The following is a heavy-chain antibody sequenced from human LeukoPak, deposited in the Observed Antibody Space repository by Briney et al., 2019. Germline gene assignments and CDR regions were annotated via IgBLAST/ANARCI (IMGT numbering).Heavy chain of an antibody. V-gene: IGHV3-7*02. CDR3: ARAIGGASVLDFDY. Sequence: GGSLRLSCAAPGFTFSSYWMSWVRQAPGKGLEWVANIKQDGSEKYYVDSVKGRFTISRDNSKNTLYLQMNSLRAEDTAVYYCARAIGGASVLDFDYWAREPWSPSRQ. J-gene: IGHJ4*02. CDR2: IKQDGSEK. CDR1: GFTFSSYW. D-gene: IGHD1-26*01.